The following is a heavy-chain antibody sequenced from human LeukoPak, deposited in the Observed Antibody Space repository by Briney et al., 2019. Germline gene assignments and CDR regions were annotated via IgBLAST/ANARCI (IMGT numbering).Heavy chain of an antibody. CDR1: GGSISSSSYY. J-gene: IGHJ4*02. D-gene: IGHD3-16*02. CDR2: IYYSGST. Sequence: SETLSLTCTVSGGSISSSSYYWGWIRQPPGKGLEWIGRIYYSGSTYYNPSLKSRVTISGDTSKNQFSLKLSSVTAADTAVYYCARLTLYQGYYFDYWGQGTLVTVSS. CDR3: ARLTLYQGYYFDY. V-gene: IGHV4-39*01.